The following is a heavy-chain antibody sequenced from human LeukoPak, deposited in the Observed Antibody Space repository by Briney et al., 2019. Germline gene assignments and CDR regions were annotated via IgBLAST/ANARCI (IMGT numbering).Heavy chain of an antibody. CDR3: AKDRYSSGGNFDY. V-gene: IGHV3-23*01. CDR2: ISGSGVNT. CDR1: GFTFSSYA. J-gene: IGHJ4*02. D-gene: IGHD6-19*01. Sequence: SGGSLRLSCAASGFTFSSYAMSWVRQAPGKGLEWVSGISGSGVNTYYADSVKGRFTISRDNSKNTLYLQMNSLRAEDTAVYYCAKDRYSSGGNFDYWGQGTLVTVSS.